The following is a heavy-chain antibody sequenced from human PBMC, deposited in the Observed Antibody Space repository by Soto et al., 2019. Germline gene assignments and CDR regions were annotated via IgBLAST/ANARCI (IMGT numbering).Heavy chain of an antibody. CDR2: ISYDGSNK. D-gene: IGHD2-2*01. J-gene: IGHJ6*02. Sequence: GGSLRLSCAASGFTFSSYGMHWVRQAPGKGLEWVAVISYDGSNKYYADSVKGRFTISRDNSKNTLYLQMNSLRAEDTAVYYCVKDRGVVESYDMDVWGQGTTVTVS. V-gene: IGHV3-30*18. CDR3: VKDRGVVESYDMDV. CDR1: GFTFSSYG.